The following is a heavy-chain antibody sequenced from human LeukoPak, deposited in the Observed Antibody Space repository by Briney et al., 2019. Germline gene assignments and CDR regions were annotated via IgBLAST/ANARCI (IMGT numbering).Heavy chain of an antibody. CDR3: ARDSEDTTMGPGY. CDR1: GYTFTGYY. CDR2: INPNSGGST. D-gene: IGHD5-18*01. V-gene: IGHV1-46*01. J-gene: IGHJ4*02. Sequence: GASVKVSCKASGYTFTGYYMHWVRQAPGQGLEWMGWINPNSGGSTSYAQKFQGRVTMTRDMSTSTVYMELSSLRSEDTAVYYCARDSEDTTMGPGYWGQGTLVTVSS.